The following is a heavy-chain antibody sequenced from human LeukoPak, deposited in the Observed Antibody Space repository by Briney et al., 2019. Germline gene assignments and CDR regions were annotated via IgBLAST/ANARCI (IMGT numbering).Heavy chain of an antibody. J-gene: IGHJ6*03. V-gene: IGHV4-34*01. Sequence: SETLSLTCAVYGGSFSGYYWSWIRQPPGKGLEWIGEINHSGSTNYNPSLKSRVTISVDTSKNQFSLKLSSVTAADTAVYYCARGGPYDSSGILGSYYYYYMDVWGKGTTVTVSS. CDR2: INHSGST. CDR1: GGSFSGYY. CDR3: ARGGPYDSSGILGSYYYYYMDV. D-gene: IGHD3-22*01.